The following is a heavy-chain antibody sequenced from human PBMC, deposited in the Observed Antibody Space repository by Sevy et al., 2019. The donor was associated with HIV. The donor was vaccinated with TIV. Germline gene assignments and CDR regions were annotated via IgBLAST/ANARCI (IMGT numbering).Heavy chain of an antibody. CDR3: VRAIAAAGSF. J-gene: IGHJ4*02. V-gene: IGHV3-7*01. CDR2: IKQDGSGK. D-gene: IGHD6-13*01. CDR1: GFSLNNYW. Sequence: GGSLRLSCAASGFSLNNYWMNWVRQAPGKGLEWVANIKQDGSGKYYVDSVKGRLTISRDNARNLLYLQMNSLRVEDTALYYCVRAIAAAGSFWGQGTLVTVSS.